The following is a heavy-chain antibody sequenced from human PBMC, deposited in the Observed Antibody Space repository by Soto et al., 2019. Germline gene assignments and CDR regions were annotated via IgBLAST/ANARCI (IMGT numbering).Heavy chain of an antibody. Sequence: QVQLVQSGGEVKRPGASMKVSCKTSGYNFIKFGITCVRQAPGQGLEWLGWISPDSGDTNYAQKVQGRVTLTADPSPKTVYMELRSMRSDDTAMYYCAREAIGYQNGDAVYNGMDVWGQGTTVTVTS. D-gene: IGHD2-21*02. CDR2: ISPDSGDT. CDR1: GYNFIKFG. V-gene: IGHV1-18*01. J-gene: IGHJ6*02. CDR3: AREAIGYQNGDAVYNGMDV.